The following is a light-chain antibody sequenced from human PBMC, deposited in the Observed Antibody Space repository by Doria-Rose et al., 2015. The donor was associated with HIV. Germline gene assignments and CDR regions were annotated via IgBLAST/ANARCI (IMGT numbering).Light chain of an antibody. CDR3: QQYYTTPTYT. Sequence: DIQVTQSPSSLSASVGDRVTITCRASQDISNSLAWYQQIPGKAPKLLVYGASRLETGVPSSFSGSGSGTDYTLTISSLQPEDFATYYCQQYYTTPTYTGGQGKKVEIQ. V-gene: IGKV1-NL1*01. CDR2: GAS. J-gene: IGKJ2*01. CDR1: QDISNS.